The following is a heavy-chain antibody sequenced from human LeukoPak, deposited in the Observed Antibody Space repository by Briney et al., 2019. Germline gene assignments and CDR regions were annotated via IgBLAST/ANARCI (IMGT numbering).Heavy chain of an antibody. CDR3: TAQNLYYYYYGMDV. CDR1: GFTFSNAW. V-gene: IGHV3-15*01. J-gene: IGHJ6*04. Sequence: PGGSLRLSCAASGFTFSNAWMSWVRQAPGKGLEWVGRIKSKTDGGTTDYAAPVKGRFTFSRDDSKNTLYLQMNSLKTEDTAVYYCTAQNLYYYYYGMDVWGKGTTVTVSS. CDR2: IKSKTDGGTT.